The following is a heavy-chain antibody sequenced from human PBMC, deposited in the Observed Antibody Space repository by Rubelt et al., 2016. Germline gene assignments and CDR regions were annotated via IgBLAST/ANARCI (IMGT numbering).Heavy chain of an antibody. CDR1: GGSISSSSYY. CDR3: ARGRFLEWLPPDY. J-gene: IGHJ4*02. Sequence: QLQLQESGPGLVKPSETLSLTCTVSGGSISSSSYYWGWIRQPPGKGLEWIGSIYYSGSTYYNPSLKSRVTISVDTSRNQFSLWLSSVTAADTAVYYCARGRFLEWLPPDYWGQGTLVTVSS. CDR2: IYYSGST. V-gene: IGHV4-39*01. D-gene: IGHD3-3*01.